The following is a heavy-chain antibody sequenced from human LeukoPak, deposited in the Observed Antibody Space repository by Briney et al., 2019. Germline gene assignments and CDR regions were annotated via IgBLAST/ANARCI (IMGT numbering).Heavy chain of an antibody. CDR2: IWYDGSNQ. D-gene: IGHD3-10*01. J-gene: IGHJ6*02. CDR3: ARGIRGSSLYGMDV. V-gene: IGHV3-33*01. Sequence: GGSLRLSCAASDFTFSSYAMHWVRRAPGKGLEWVAVIWYDGSNQYYGGSVRGRFTISRDNSNNTLSLQMNSLRVEDTAVYYCARGIRGSSLYGMDVWGQGTTVTVSS. CDR1: DFTFSSYA.